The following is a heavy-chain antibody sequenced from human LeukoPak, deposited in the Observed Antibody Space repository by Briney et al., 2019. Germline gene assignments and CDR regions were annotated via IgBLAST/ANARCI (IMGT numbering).Heavy chain of an antibody. CDR3: ARERDYGPADY. CDR1: GFIFNKHA. J-gene: IGHJ4*02. CDR2: LSGSGGST. V-gene: IGHV3-23*01. Sequence: GGSLRLSCAASGFIFNKHAMSWVRQAPGKGLEWVSGLSGSGGSTDYADSVKGRFTVSRDNSKNTLFLQMNSLRAEDTAIYYCARERDYGPADYWGQGTLVTVSS. D-gene: IGHD4/OR15-4a*01.